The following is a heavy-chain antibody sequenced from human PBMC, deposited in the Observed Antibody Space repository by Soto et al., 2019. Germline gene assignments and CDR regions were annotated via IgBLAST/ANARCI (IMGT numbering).Heavy chain of an antibody. CDR2: ISGSGDST. V-gene: IGHV3-23*01. Sequence: EVQLLESGGGLVQPGGSLRLSCAASGFSFSSYAMNWVRQAPGKGLKWVSVISGSGDSTYYADSVKGRFTISRDNCKKTLYRQMISLRAEDTAVKDCSRRSSGWYFDYWGQGALVIVSS. CDR3: SRRSSGWYFDY. CDR1: GFSFSSYA. D-gene: IGHD6-19*01. J-gene: IGHJ4*02.